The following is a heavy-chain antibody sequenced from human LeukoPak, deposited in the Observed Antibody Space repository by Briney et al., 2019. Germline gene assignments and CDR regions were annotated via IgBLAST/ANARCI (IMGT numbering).Heavy chain of an antibody. CDR2: INHSGST. D-gene: IGHD2-21*02. CDR1: GGSFSGYY. CDR3: ARGEGCGGDCYPRAYYYMDV. V-gene: IGHV4-34*01. Sequence: SETLSLTCAVYGGSFSGYYWSWIRQPPGKGLEWIGEINHSGSTNYNPSLKSRVTISVDTSKNQFSLRLSSVTAADTAVYYCARGEGCGGDCYPRAYYYMDVWGKGTTVTISS. J-gene: IGHJ6*03.